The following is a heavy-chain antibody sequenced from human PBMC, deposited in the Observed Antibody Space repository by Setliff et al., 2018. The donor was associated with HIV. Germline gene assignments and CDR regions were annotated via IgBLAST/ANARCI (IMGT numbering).Heavy chain of an antibody. Sequence: SVKVSCKASGGTFSSYAISWVRQAPGQGLEWMGGIIPIYGTTNYAQKFQGRVTITADESTRTACMELSSLRSEDTAVYYCATGGYYYYDKTDYYYHIDVWGKGTTVTVSS. V-gene: IGHV1-69*13. CDR3: ATGGYYYYDKTDYYYHIDV. D-gene: IGHD3-22*01. CDR2: IIPIYGTT. CDR1: GGTFSSYA. J-gene: IGHJ6*03.